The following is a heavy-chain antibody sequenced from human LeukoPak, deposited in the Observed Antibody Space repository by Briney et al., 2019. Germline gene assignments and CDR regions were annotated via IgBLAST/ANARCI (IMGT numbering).Heavy chain of an antibody. D-gene: IGHD3-9*01. V-gene: IGHV4-59*01. CDR3: AREASPYDILTGYYSRGYYFDY. CDR2: IYYSGST. Sequence: PSETLSLTCTVSGGSISSYYWSWIRQPPGKGLEWIGYIYYSGSTNYNPSLKSRVTISVDTSKNQFSLKLSSVTAADTAVYYCAREASPYDILTGYYSRGYYFDYWGQGTLVTVSS. J-gene: IGHJ4*02. CDR1: GGSISSYY.